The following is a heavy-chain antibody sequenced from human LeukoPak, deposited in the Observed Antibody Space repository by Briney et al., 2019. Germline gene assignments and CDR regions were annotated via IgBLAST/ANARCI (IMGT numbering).Heavy chain of an antibody. CDR3: AKWGDYGVLTGYYDPDY. CDR2: ITGSGGIT. Sequence: SGGSLRLSCVASGFTFSNYAMSWVRQAPGKGLEWVSAITGSGGITYYADSVKGRFTISRDNSKNTLYLQMNSLRAEDTAVYYCAKWGDYGVLTGYYDPDYWGQGTLVTVSS. CDR1: GFTFSNYA. J-gene: IGHJ4*02. D-gene: IGHD3-9*01. V-gene: IGHV3-23*01.